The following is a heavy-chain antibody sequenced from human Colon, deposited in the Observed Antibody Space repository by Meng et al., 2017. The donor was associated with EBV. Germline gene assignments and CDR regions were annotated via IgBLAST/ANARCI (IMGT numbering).Heavy chain of an antibody. CDR1: GDSVRSVTW. J-gene: IGHJ4*02. CDR3: ARVMRYQLLRFFDY. CDR2: IYHGGSP. D-gene: IGHD2-2*01. V-gene: IGHV4-4*02. Sequence: QWQLHESGPEAVKPSGTLSLSCAVSGDSVRSVTWWTWVRQPPGKGLEWIGEIYHGGSPNYNPSLESRVTISVDKSKNQFSLDLTSVTAADTAVYFCARVMRYQLLRFFDYWGQGILVTVFS.